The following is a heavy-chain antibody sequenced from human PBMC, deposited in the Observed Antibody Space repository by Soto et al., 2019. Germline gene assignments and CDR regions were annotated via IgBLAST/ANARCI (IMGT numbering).Heavy chain of an antibody. J-gene: IGHJ5*02. CDR3: ARDRRGAVAGSWFDP. Sequence: QVQLVQSGAEVKKPGASVKVSCKASGYTFTGYYMHWVRQAPGQGLAWMGWINPNSGGTNYAQKFQGRVTMTRDTSLSTAYMELRRLRPDDTPVYYCARDRRGAVAGSWFDPWGQGTLVTVSS. CDR2: INPNSGGT. V-gene: IGHV1-2*02. CDR1: GYTFTGYY. D-gene: IGHD6-19*01.